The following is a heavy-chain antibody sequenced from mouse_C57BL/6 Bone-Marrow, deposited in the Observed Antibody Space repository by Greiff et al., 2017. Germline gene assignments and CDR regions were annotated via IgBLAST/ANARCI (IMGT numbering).Heavy chain of an antibody. J-gene: IGHJ3*01. Sequence: QVQLQQPGAELVKPGASVKLSCKASGYTFTSYWMQWVKQRPGQGLEWIGEIDPSDSYTNYNQKFKGKATLTVDTSSSTAYMQLSSLTSEDSAVYYCASEGINDGYGAGFAYWGQGTLVTVSA. D-gene: IGHD2-3*01. CDR3: ASEGINDGYGAGFAY. V-gene: IGHV1-50*01. CDR1: GYTFTSYW. CDR2: IDPSDSYT.